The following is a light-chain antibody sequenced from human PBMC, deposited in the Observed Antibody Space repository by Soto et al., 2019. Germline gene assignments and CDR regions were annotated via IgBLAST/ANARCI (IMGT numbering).Light chain of an antibody. CDR2: GVT. Sequence: QSALTQPASVSGSPGQSITISCTGTSSDVGGYDSVCWYQQHPGKAPKVMIYGVTNRPSGVSDRFSGSKSDNTASLAISGLQAEDEADYYCSSFTSSITYVFGTGTKVTVL. V-gene: IGLV2-14*01. CDR3: SSFTSSITYV. CDR1: SSDVGGYDS. J-gene: IGLJ1*01.